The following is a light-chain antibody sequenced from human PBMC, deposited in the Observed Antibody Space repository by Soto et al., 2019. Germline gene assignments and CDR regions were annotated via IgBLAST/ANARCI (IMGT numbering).Light chain of an antibody. Sequence: DIQLTQSPSFLSAFVGDRVTITCRASQGISNYLAWYQQKPGKAPNLLIYAASTLQSAVPARFSGSGSGTEFTLTISSLQSEDFAVYYCQQYNNWSRAFGPGTKVDIK. CDR3: QQYNNWSRA. V-gene: IGKV1-9*01. CDR1: QGISNY. J-gene: IGKJ3*01. CDR2: AAS.